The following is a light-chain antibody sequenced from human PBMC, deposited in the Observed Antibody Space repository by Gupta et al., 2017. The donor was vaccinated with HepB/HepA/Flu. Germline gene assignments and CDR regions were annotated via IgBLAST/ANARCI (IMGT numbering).Light chain of an antibody. CDR1: SSNIGSNY. CDR3: AAWDDSLSGVV. J-gene: IGLJ2*01. V-gene: IGLV1-47*01. Sequence: QSVLTQSPSASGTPGQRVTISCSGSSSNIGSNYVYWYQQRPGTAPKLRIYRNNQRPSGVPDRFSGSKSSTSASLAISGLRSEDEADYYCAAWDDSLSGVVFGGGTKLTVL. CDR2: RNN.